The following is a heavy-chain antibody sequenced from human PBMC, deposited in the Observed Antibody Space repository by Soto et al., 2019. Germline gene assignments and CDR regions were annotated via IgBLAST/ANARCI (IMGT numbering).Heavy chain of an antibody. J-gene: IGHJ6*03. Sequence: GGSLRLSCAASGFTVSSYSMNWVRQAPGKGLEWVSYISGGGTTIYYADSVKGRFTISRDNAKNSLYLQMDSLRAEDTAVYYTTRTAYMDVWGAGTTVTVSS. D-gene: IGHD2-2*01. CDR1: GFTVSSYS. V-gene: IGHV3-48*01. CDR3: TRTAYMDV. CDR2: ISGGGTTI.